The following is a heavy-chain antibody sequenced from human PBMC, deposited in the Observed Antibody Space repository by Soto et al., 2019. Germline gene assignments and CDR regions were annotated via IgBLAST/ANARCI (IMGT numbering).Heavy chain of an antibody. V-gene: IGHV1-69*13. CDR3: AVKVAARQYYYYGMDV. CDR2: IIPIFGTA. D-gene: IGHD6-6*01. J-gene: IGHJ6*02. CDR1: GGTFSSYA. Sequence: GASVKVSCKASGGTFSSYAISWVRQAPGQGLEWMGGIIPIFGTANYAQKFQGRVTITADESTSTAYMELSSLRSEDTAVYYCAVKVAARQYYYYGMDVWGQGTTVTVSS.